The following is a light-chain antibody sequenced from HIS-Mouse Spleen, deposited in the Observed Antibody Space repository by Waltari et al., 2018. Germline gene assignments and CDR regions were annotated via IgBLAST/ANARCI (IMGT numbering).Light chain of an antibody. CDR3: CSYAGSSTLV. CDR2: EGS. V-gene: IGLV2-23*01. Sequence: QSALTPPASVSGSPGQSITLPRTGTSSDAGSYNLVSWDQQHPGKAPKLRVCEGSKRPSGVSNRFSGSKSGNTASLTISGLQAEDEADYYCCSYAGSSTLVFGGGTKLTVL. CDR1: SSDAGSYNL. J-gene: IGLJ3*02.